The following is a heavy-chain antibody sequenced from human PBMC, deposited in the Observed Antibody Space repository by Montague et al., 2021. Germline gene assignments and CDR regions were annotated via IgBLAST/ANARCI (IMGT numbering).Heavy chain of an antibody. J-gene: IGHJ5*02. Sequence: SETLSLTCTVSGASITSNIYYWGRTRQSPGKGLEWIGSIYYSGNSFHQPSLKSRITMAVDTSKNQFSLKLSSVTAADTAIYYCARVFSSWYVGWFDPWGQGTLVTVSS. CDR2: IYYSGNS. V-gene: IGHV4-39*07. D-gene: IGHD6-13*01. CDR1: GASITSNIYY. CDR3: ARVFSSWYVGWFDP.